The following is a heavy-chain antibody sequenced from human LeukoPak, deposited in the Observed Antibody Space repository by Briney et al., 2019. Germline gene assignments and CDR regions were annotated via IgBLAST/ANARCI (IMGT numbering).Heavy chain of an antibody. CDR1: GFTFSDFY. V-gene: IGHV3-23*01. CDR2: ISGSGTYT. D-gene: IGHD6-19*01. Sequence: GGSLRLSCAASGFTFSDFYMTWIRQAPGKGLEWVSAISGSGTYTYYADSVKGRFTISRDNSRNTLHLQMNSLRAEDTAVYYCAKDSSSSGFSAACNFDYWGQGTLVAVSS. J-gene: IGHJ4*02. CDR3: AKDSSSSGFSAACNFDY.